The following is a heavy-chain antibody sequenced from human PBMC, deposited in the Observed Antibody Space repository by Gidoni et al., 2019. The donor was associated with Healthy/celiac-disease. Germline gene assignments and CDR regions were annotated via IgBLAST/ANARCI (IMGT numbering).Heavy chain of an antibody. Sequence: QVHLQESGPGLVKPSETLSLTCAVSGASISNGYYWGWIRQLPEKGLEWIGNIYHSVTTYYNPSLKSRVIMSVDTSKNQFSLKLTSVTAADTAVYFCARVGIYYSDSSGYFDYWGQGSLVTVSS. J-gene: IGHJ4*02. CDR1: GASISNGYY. V-gene: IGHV4-38-2*01. D-gene: IGHD3-22*01. CDR3: ARVGIYYSDSSGYFDY. CDR2: IYHSVTT.